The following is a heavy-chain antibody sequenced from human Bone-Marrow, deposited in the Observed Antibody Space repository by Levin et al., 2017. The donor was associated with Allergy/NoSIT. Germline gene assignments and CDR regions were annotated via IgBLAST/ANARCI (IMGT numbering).Heavy chain of an antibody. J-gene: IGHJ5*02. Sequence: GGSLRLSCAASGFTFSSYGMTWVRQAPGKGLEWVSAVSGSGGSTYYADSVQGRFTISRDNSKNTLYLQMSSLRAEDTAVYYCAKDQDFWSGPRSWFDPWGQGTLVTVSS. V-gene: IGHV3-23*01. CDR2: VSGSGGST. CDR3: AKDQDFWSGPRSWFDP. CDR1: GFTFSSYG. D-gene: IGHD3-3*01.